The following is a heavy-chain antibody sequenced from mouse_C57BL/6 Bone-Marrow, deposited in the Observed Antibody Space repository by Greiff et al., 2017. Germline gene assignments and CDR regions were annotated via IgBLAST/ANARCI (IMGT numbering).Heavy chain of an antibody. V-gene: IGHV1-5*01. CDR1: GYTFTSYW. J-gene: IGHJ4*01. CDR3: TRKEITTVPHYYAMDY. D-gene: IGHD1-1*01. Sequence: VPLQQSGPVLARPGASVKMSCKTSGYTFTSYWMHWVKQRPGQGLEWIGAIYPGHSDTSYNQKFKGKAKLTAVTSASTAYMELSSLTNEDSAVYYCTRKEITTVPHYYAMDYWGQGTSVTVSS. CDR2: IYPGHSDT.